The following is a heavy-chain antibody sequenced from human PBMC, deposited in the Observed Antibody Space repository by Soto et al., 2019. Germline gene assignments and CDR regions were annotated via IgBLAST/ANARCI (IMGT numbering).Heavy chain of an antibody. V-gene: IGHV1-8*01. CDR1: GYTFSSYD. Sequence: QVQLVQSGAEVKKPGASVKVSCKASGYTFSSYDINWVRQATGQGLEWMGWMNPNSGKTGYAQKFQGRVTMTRNTSISTAYMELSSLRSEDTAVYYCARGSSGWYGWSAEYFQHWGQGTLVTVSS. CDR3: ARGSSGWYGWSAEYFQH. D-gene: IGHD6-19*01. CDR2: MNPNSGKT. J-gene: IGHJ1*01.